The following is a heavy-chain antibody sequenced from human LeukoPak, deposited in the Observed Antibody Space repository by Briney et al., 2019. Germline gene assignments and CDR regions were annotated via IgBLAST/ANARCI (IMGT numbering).Heavy chain of an antibody. V-gene: IGHV4-34*01. CDR3: ARLPSDDYGGNPYYYYYYMDV. J-gene: IGHJ6*03. Sequence: PSETLSLTCAVYGGSLSGYYWSWIRQPPGKGLEWIGEINHSGSTNYNPSLKSRVTISVDTSKNQFSLKLSSVTAADTAVYYCARLPSDDYGGNPYYYYYYMDVWGKGTTVTVSS. D-gene: IGHD4-23*01. CDR1: GGSLSGYY. CDR2: INHSGST.